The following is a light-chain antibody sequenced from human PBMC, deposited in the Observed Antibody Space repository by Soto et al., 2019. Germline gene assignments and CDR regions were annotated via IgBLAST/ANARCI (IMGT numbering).Light chain of an antibody. CDR3: SSYAGSSNV. CDR1: SSDVGGYNY. J-gene: IGLJ1*01. CDR2: EVN. V-gene: IGLV2-8*01. Sequence: QSALTQPPSASVSPGQSVAISCTGTSSDVGGYNYFSWYQQHPGKAPKLMIYEVNKLPSGVPDRFSGSKSGNTASLTVSGLQAEDEADYYCSSYAGSSNVFGTGTKVTV.